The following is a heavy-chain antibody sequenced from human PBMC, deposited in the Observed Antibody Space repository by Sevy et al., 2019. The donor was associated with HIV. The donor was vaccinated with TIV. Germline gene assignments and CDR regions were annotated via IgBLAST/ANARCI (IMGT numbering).Heavy chain of an antibody. CDR3: AGENAWGRGYS. Sequence: SETLSLTCTVSGGSITSLYWNWIRQPPGKGLEWIANIYYNGHINYNPAPKSGVTLSLDTSKNQFSLRLISVTAADTAMYYCAGENAWGRGYSWGQGTLVTVSS. D-gene: IGHD1-26*01. V-gene: IGHV4-59*08. CDR2: IYYNGHI. CDR1: GGSITSLY. J-gene: IGHJ4*02.